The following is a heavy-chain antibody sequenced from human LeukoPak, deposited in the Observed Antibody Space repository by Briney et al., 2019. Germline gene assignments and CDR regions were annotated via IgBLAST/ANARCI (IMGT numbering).Heavy chain of an antibody. D-gene: IGHD5-12*01. Sequence: GGSLRLSCAASGFTVDDYGMSWVRQAPGKGLEWVSGINWNGGSTGYADSVKGRFTISRDNAKNSLYLQMNSLKAEDTALYYCARGFRWLPIGYWGQGTLVTVSS. V-gene: IGHV3-20*04. CDR2: INWNGGST. J-gene: IGHJ4*02. CDR3: ARGFRWLPIGY. CDR1: GFTVDDYG.